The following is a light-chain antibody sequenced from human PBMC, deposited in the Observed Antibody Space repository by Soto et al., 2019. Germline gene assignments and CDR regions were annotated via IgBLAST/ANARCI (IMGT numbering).Light chain of an antibody. J-gene: IGLJ1*01. CDR1: SGDIGSYNR. CDR3: SSYTNISTRACV. Sequence: QSVLTQPASVSGSPGQSITISCTGTSGDIGSYNRVSWYQQHPGKAPKLIIYEVTDRPSGVSNRVSGSKSGNTASLTISGLQAEDEAEYYCSSYTNISTRACVFGTGTKVTVL. V-gene: IGLV2-14*01. CDR2: EVT.